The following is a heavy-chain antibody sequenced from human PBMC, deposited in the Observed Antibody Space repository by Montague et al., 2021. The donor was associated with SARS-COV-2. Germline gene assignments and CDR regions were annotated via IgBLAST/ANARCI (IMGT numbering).Heavy chain of an antibody. D-gene: IGHD2-2*01. CDR1: GHPIASSSW. CDR2: IYHSGKT. Sequence: SETLSLTCAVSGHPIASSSWWSWVRQSPGNGLEWIGEIYHSGKTNYNPSLKSRLTMSVDKSKNQFSLKLTSVTAADTAVYYCARGVGIPSSTPQYYYYGMDAWGQGTTVTVSS. J-gene: IGHJ6*02. CDR3: ARGVGIPSSTPQYYYYGMDA. V-gene: IGHV4-4*02.